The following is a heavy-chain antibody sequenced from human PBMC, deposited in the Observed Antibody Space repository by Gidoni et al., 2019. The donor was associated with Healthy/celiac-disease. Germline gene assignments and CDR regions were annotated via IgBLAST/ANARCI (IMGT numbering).Heavy chain of an antibody. V-gene: IGHV4-34*01. CDR3: ARAVRYCSGGSCYYRGLNFDY. J-gene: IGHJ4*02. D-gene: IGHD2-15*01. CDR1: GGSFSGYY. CDR2: INHSGST. Sequence: QVQLQQWGAGLLKPSETLSLTCAVYGGSFSGYYWSWIRQPPGKGLEWIGEINHSGSTNYNPSLKSRVTISVDTSKNQFSLKLSSVTAADTAVYYCARAVRYCSGGSCYYRGLNFDYWGQGTLVTVSS.